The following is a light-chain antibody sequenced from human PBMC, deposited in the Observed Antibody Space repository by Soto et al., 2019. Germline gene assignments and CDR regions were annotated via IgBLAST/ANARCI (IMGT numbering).Light chain of an antibody. CDR3: QQYNSYSRT. CDR2: KAS. V-gene: IGKV1-5*03. CDR1: QSISSW. J-gene: IGKJ1*01. Sequence: DIQMTQSPSTLSASVGDRVTITCRASQSISSWLAWYQQKPGKAPKLLIYKASSLEIGVPSRFSGSGSGTEFTITISCLQPDDFATYYCQQYNSYSRTFGQGPKVEIK.